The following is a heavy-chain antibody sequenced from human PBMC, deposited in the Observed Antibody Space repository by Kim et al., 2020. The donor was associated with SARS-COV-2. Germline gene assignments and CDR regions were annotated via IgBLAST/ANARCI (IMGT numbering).Heavy chain of an antibody. Sequence: SETLSLTCAVYGGSFSGYYWSWIRQPPGKGLEWIGEINHSGSTNYNPSLKSRVTISVDTSKNQFSLKLSSVTAADTAVYYCAREGGHMVVVVVAPYYYYYMGVWGKGTTVTVSS. J-gene: IGHJ6*03. V-gene: IGHV4-34*01. D-gene: IGHD2-15*01. CDR1: GGSFSGYY. CDR3: AREGGHMVVVVVAPYYYYYMGV. CDR2: INHSGST.